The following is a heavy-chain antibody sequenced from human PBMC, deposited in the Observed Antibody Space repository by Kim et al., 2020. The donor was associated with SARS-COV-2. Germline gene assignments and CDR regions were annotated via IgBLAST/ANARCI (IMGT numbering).Heavy chain of an antibody. Sequence: NPSRNSRVTISVDTSKYQFSLELSSVTAADTAVYYCARARATVTPYYFDYWGQGTLVTVSS. D-gene: IGHD4-17*01. CDR3: ARARATVTPYYFDY. V-gene: IGHV4-59*01. J-gene: IGHJ4*02.